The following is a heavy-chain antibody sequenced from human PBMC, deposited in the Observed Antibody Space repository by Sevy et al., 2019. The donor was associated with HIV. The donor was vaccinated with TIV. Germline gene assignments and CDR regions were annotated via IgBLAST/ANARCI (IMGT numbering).Heavy chain of an antibody. D-gene: IGHD6-19*01. CDR3: ARHGGIAVATLDY. CDR2: TYYSGST. V-gene: IGHV4-39*01. CDR1: GGSISSSTYY. Sequence: SETLSLTCTVSGGSISSSTYYWGWIRQPPGKGLEWIASTYYSGSTYYNVSLESRVTISVDMSKNQFSLRLSSVTAADTAVYYCARHGGIAVATLDYWGQGTLVTVSS. J-gene: IGHJ4*02.